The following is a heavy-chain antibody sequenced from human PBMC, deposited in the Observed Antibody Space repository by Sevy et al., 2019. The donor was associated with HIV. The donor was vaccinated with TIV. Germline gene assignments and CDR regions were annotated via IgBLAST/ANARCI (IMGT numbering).Heavy chain of an antibody. J-gene: IGHJ4*02. CDR2: IKPFNGDK. Sequence: ASVKVSCKVSGYHFIGYYIHWVRQAPGQGLEWMGWIKPFNGDKKYAKIFQGRVTVPWDRSTSTAYMDLTRLLYDDTAIYYCATDRGSYSPFNNWGQGTLVTVSS. CDR1: GYHFIGYY. D-gene: IGHD3-10*01. V-gene: IGHV1-2*02. CDR3: ATDRGSYSPFNN.